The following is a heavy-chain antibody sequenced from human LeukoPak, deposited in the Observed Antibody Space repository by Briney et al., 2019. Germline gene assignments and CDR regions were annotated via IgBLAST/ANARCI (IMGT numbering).Heavy chain of an antibody. CDR2: IYTSGST. D-gene: IGHD6-19*01. V-gene: IGHV4-4*07. Sequence: SETLSLTCTVSGGSISSYYWSWIRQPAGKGLEWIGRIYTSGSTNYNPSLKSRVTMSVDTSKNQFSLKLSSVTAADTAVYYCARHPKMAVAGNFYWFDPWGQGTLVTVSS. CDR3: ARHPKMAVAGNFYWFDP. J-gene: IGHJ5*02. CDR1: GGSISSYY.